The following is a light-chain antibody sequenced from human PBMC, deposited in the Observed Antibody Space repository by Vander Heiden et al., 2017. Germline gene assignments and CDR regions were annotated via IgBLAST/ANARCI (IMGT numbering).Light chain of an antibody. CDR1: TTDVGAYNY. CDR3: SSYTAVNTLV. Sequence: QSALSQPASVSGAPGQSITISCTGSTTDVGAYNYVSWYQQHPGQAPRLLIYDVRNRPSAFSDRFSGSKSGSTASLTISGLQEEDEAHYYCSSYTAVNTLVFGPGTQVTVL. J-gene: IGLJ1*01. CDR2: DVR. V-gene: IGLV2-14*03.